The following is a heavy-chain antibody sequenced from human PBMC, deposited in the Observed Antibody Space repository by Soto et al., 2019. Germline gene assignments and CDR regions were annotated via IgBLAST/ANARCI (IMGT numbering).Heavy chain of an antibody. CDR2: IYTSGST. CDR1: GGSISSYY. CDR3: ARGNCSSPNCYSFSGYYGMDV. Sequence: SETLSLTCTVSGGSISSYYWSWIRQPAGKGLEWIGRIYTSGSTNYNPSLKSRVSMSLDTSKNQFSLKLTSVTAADTALYYCARGNCSSPNCYSFSGYYGMDVWGQGTTVTVSS. V-gene: IGHV4-4*07. D-gene: IGHD2-2*01. J-gene: IGHJ6*02.